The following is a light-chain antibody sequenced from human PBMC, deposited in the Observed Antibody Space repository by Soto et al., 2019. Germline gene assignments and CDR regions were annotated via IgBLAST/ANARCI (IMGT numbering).Light chain of an antibody. CDR3: QQYGGSPLT. V-gene: IGKV3-20*01. J-gene: IGKJ4*01. Sequence: ETVLTQSPVTLSLSPGESATLSCRTSQSVRSTYLAWYQQKPGQAPRLLVYAASTRATGSPDRFSGSGSGTDFTLTISRLEPEDFAVYYCQQYGGSPLTFGGGTKVDIK. CDR2: AAS. CDR1: QSVRSTY.